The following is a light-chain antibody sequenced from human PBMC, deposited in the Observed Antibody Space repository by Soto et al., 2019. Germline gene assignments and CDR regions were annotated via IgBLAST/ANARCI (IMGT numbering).Light chain of an antibody. Sequence: DIQMTQSPSSLSASLGDRVTITCRASQGIGVYLAWLQQKPGKVPRLLIYAASALQSGVPSRFSGGGSGTDFTRTINSLQPEDVATYYWQKYNSAPLTFGGGTKVEIK. CDR1: QGIGVY. V-gene: IGKV1-27*01. CDR2: AAS. CDR3: QKYNSAPLT. J-gene: IGKJ4*01.